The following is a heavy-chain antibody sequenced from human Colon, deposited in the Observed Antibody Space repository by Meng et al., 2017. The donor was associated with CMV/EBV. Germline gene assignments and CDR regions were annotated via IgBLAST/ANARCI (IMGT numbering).Heavy chain of an antibody. Sequence: GGSLRLSCVASGFTFDDYAMHWVRQSPGKGLEWVSGITWNGGRTDYADSVKGRFTISRDNAKNSLYLQMNSLRAEDTAVYYCARGLYSSSSPGGADYWGQGTLVTVSS. CDR2: ITWNGGRT. CDR1: GFTFDDYA. J-gene: IGHJ4*02. V-gene: IGHV3-20*04. CDR3: ARGLYSSSSPGGADY. D-gene: IGHD6-6*01.